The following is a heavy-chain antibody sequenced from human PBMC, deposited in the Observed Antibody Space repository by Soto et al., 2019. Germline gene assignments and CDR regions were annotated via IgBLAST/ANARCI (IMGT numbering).Heavy chain of an antibody. V-gene: IGHV4-4*02. J-gene: IGHJ6*02. CDR1: GGSISSANW. Sequence: SETLSLTCAVSGGSISSANWWTWVRQPPGKELEWIGEIYHGGSTSYNPSLKSRVTLSLDKFKNHFSLNLTSVTAADTAVYYCARLSFSYGVDVWGQGATVTVSS. CDR2: IYHGGST. CDR3: ARLSFSYGVDV.